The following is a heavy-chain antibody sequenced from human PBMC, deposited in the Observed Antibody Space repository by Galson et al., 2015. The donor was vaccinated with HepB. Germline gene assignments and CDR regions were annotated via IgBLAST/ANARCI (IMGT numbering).Heavy chain of an antibody. CDR1: GFAFDTHA. Sequence: SCAASGFAFDTHAMSWVRQAPGRGLEWISGISGNGDSTFYADSAKGRFTVSRDNSNNMLYLQMNSLRAEDAGLYFCAKGYGLFDSWGQGILVTVSS. D-gene: IGHD5-18*01. J-gene: IGHJ5*01. V-gene: IGHV3-23*01. CDR3: AKGYGLFDS. CDR2: ISGNGDST.